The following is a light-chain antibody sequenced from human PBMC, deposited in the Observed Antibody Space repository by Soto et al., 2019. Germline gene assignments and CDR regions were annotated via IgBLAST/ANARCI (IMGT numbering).Light chain of an antibody. CDR1: QSVLSSSNNKNY. J-gene: IGKJ2*01. V-gene: IGKV4-1*01. CDR3: QHYGGPPYT. CDR2: WAS. Sequence: DIVMTQSPDSLAVSLGERATINCKSSQSVLSSSNNKNYLAWYQQKPGQPPKLLIYWASTRESGVPDRFSGSGSGTDFTLTITRLGPEDFAVYYCQHYGGPPYTFGQGTKLEIK.